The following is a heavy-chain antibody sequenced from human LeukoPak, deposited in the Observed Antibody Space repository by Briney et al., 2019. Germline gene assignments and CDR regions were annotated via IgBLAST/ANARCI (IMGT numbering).Heavy chain of an antibody. J-gene: IGHJ4*02. V-gene: IGHV3-23*01. CDR1: GFTFSSYA. D-gene: IGHD3-22*01. CDR2: ISGSGGST. Sequence: GGSLRLSCAASGFTFSSYATSWVRQAPGKGLEWVSAISGSGGSTYYADSVKGRFTISRDNSKNTLYLQMNSLRAEDTALYYCAKEVGYDSSGYDDFWGQGTLVTVSS. CDR3: AKEVGYDSSGYDDF.